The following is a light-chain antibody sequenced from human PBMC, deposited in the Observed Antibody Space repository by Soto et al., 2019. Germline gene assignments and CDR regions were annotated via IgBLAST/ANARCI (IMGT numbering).Light chain of an antibody. V-gene: IGLV2-8*01. CDR2: EVS. Sequence: QSALTQPPSASGSPGQSVTISCTGTSSDVGGYNYVSWYQQHPGKAPKLMIYEVSKRPSGVPDRFSRSKSGNTASLTVSGLQAEDEADYYCCSYAGSNNFPYVFGTGTQLTVL. CDR1: SSDVGGYNY. CDR3: CSYAGSNNFPYV. J-gene: IGLJ1*01.